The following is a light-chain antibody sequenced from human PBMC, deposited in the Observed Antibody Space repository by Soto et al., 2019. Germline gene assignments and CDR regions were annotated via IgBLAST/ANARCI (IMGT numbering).Light chain of an antibody. J-gene: IGLJ2*01. CDR3: CSSAGSSTLV. V-gene: IGLV2-23*01. CDR2: EGS. Sequence: QSALTQPASVSGSPGQSITISCTGTSSDVGSYNLVSWYQQHPGKAPKLMIYEGSKRPSGVSNRFSGSNSGNTASLTISGPQAEDEADYYCCSSAGSSTLVLGGGSKLTVL. CDR1: SSDVGSYNL.